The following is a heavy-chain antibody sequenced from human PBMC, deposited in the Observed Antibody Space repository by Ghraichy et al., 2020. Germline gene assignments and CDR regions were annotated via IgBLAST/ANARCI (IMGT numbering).Heavy chain of an antibody. J-gene: IGHJ5*02. CDR1: GFSFSDHH. D-gene: IGHD3/OR15-3a*01. V-gene: IGHV3-72*01. Sequence: GGSLRLSCAASGFSFSDHHMDWVRQAPGKGLEWVGHIRKRVNSYTTEYAASVKGRFTISRDDSKNSLYLQMNTLEAEDTAVYYCTSLVIQSAIGPNWFDPWGQGTLVTVSS. CDR3: TSLVIQSAIGPNWFDP. CDR2: IRKRVNSYTT.